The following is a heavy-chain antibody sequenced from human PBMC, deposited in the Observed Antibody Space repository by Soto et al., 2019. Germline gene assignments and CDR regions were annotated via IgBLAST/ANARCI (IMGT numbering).Heavy chain of an antibody. J-gene: IGHJ4*02. V-gene: IGHV3-23*01. Sequence: GGPLRLSGEASGVALSSHAMNCVRQAPGRGLEWVAAITGSGSTTYFADLVKGRFFISRDNSKNMLFLHMDSLRAEDTAIYYCATKLRYLDWFPRPDYWGQGPLVTVSS. D-gene: IGHD3-9*01. CDR2: ITGSGSTT. CDR3: ATKLRYLDWFPRPDY. CDR1: GVALSSHA.